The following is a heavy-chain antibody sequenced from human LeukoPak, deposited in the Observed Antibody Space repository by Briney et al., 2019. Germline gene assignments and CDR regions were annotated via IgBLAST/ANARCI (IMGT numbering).Heavy chain of an antibody. J-gene: IGHJ4*02. CDR1: GGTFSSYA. CDR2: ISAYNGNT. CDR3: ARDQSSGWYGY. V-gene: IGHV1-18*01. Sequence: GASVKVSCKASGGTFSSYAIGWVRQAPGQGLEWMGWISAYNGNTNYAQKLQGRVTMTTDTSTSTAYMELRSLRSDDTAVYYCARDQSSGWYGYWGQGTLVTVSS. D-gene: IGHD6-19*01.